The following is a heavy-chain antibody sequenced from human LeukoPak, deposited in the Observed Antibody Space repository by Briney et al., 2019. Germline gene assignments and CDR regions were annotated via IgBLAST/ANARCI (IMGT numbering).Heavy chain of an antibody. V-gene: IGHV4-61*02. Sequence: SQTLSLTCTVSGGSISSGRYYWSWIRQPAGKGLEWIGRIYTSGSTNYNPSLKSRVTISVDTSKNQFSLKLSAVIAADTAVYYCARDTHYYGSGRLDAFDIWGQGTMVTVSS. J-gene: IGHJ3*02. CDR2: IYTSGST. CDR1: GGSISSGRYY. CDR3: ARDTHYYGSGRLDAFDI. D-gene: IGHD3-10*01.